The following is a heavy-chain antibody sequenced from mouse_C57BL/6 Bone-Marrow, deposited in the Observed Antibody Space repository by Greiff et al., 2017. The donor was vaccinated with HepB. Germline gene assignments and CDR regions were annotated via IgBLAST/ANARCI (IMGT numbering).Heavy chain of an antibody. CDR3: ASEGKLGHGFAY. Sequence: VMLVESGPGLVAPSQSLSITCTVSGFSLTSYGVDWVRQSPGKGLEWLGVIWGVGSTNYNSALKSRLSISKDTSKSQVFLKMNRLQTDDTAMYYCASEGKLGHGFAYWGQGTLVTVSA. CDR1: GFSLTSYG. J-gene: IGHJ3*01. D-gene: IGHD4-1*01. V-gene: IGHV2-6*01. CDR2: IWGVGST.